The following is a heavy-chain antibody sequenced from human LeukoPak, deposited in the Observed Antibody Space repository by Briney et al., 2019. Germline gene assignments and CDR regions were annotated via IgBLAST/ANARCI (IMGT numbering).Heavy chain of an antibody. CDR2: ISSNGHST. V-gene: IGHV3-64*01. CDR1: GFTVSDYY. D-gene: IGHD1-26*01. Sequence: GGSLRLSCAASGFTVSDYYMTWVRQAPGKGLEYVSAISSNGHSTDYAISVKGRFTISRDNSKNTLYLQMGSLGAEDMAVYYCARSPYSGSYYVDYWGQGTLVTVSS. CDR3: ARSPYSGSYYVDY. J-gene: IGHJ4*02.